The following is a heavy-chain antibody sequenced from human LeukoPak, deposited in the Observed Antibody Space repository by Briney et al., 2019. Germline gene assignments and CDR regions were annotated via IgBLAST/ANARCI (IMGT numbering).Heavy chain of an antibody. CDR2: INPNSGGT. V-gene: IGHV1-2*04. Sequence: ASVKVSCKASGYTFTGYYMHWVRQAPGQGLEWMGWINPNSGGTNYAQKFQGWVTMTRDTSISTAYMELSSLRSEDTAVYYCARGRSGRIVATKSFDIWGQGTMVTVSS. D-gene: IGHD5-12*01. J-gene: IGHJ3*02. CDR3: ARGRSGRIVATKSFDI. CDR1: GYTFTGYY.